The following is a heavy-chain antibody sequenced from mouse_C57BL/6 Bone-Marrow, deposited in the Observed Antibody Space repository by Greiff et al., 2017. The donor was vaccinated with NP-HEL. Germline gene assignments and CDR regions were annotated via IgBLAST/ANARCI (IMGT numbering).Heavy chain of an antibody. CDR1: GFTFSSYA. D-gene: IGHD4-1*01. CDR3: ARVLGAMDY. V-gene: IGHV5-4*01. J-gene: IGHJ4*01. CDR2: ISDGGSYT. Sequence: DVHLVESGGGLVKPGGSLKLSCAASGFTFSSYAMSWVRQTPEKRLEWVATISDGGSYTYYPDNVKGRFTISRDNAKNNLYLQMSHLKSEDTAMYYCARVLGAMDYWGQGTSVTVSS.